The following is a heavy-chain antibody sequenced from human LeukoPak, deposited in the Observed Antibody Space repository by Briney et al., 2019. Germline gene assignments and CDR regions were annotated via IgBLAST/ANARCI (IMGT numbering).Heavy chain of an antibody. Sequence: WVANIRQEGIKKNYVDSVEGRFTISRDNAQNSVYLQMTSLRAEDTAVYYCATDTGHGYFESWGQGTLVTVSS. J-gene: IGHJ4*02. D-gene: IGHD4-17*01. V-gene: IGHV3-7*01. CDR3: ATDTGHGYFES. CDR2: IRQEGIKK.